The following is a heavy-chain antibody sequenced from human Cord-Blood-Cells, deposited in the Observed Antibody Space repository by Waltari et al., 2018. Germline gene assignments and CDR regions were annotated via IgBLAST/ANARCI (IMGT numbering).Heavy chain of an antibody. D-gene: IGHD5-18*01. Sequence: QVQLVQSGAEVKKPGASVKVSCKASGYTFTSYGISWVRQAPGQGLEGVGWVRAYTVNTNYAQNLRVRVTMTITTPTSTAYMELGSLRSDDTAGYYCARWRRGYSYGSDYWGQGTLVTVSS. CDR1: GYTFTSYG. J-gene: IGHJ4*02. CDR2: VRAYTVNT. CDR3: ARWRRGYSYGSDY. V-gene: IGHV1-18*01.